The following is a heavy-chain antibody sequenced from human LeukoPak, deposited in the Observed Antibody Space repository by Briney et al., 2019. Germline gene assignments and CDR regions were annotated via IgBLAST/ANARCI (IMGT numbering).Heavy chain of an antibody. Sequence: SETLSLTCAVYGGSFSGYYWSWIRQPPGKGLEWIGEINHSGSTNYNPSLKSRVTISVDTSKNQFSLKLSSVTAADTAVYYCARHVALHRRYFDWSTKEKGPIDYWGQGTLVTVSS. CDR2: INHSGST. CDR3: ARHVALHRRYFDWSTKEKGPIDY. V-gene: IGHV4-34*01. J-gene: IGHJ4*02. CDR1: GGSFSGYY. D-gene: IGHD3-9*01.